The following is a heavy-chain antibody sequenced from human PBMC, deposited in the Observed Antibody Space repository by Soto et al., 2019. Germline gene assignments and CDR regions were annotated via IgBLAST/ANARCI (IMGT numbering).Heavy chain of an antibody. D-gene: IGHD2-8*01. CDR2: IDPSDSYT. CDR3: ARHVMDIVLMVYEDP. J-gene: IGHJ5*02. Sequence: PGESLKISCKGSGYSFTSYWISWVRQMPGKGLEWMGRIDPSDSYTNYSPSFQGHVTISADKSISTAYLQWRSLKASDTAMYYCARHVMDIVLMVYEDPWGKGTLVTVSS. CDR1: GYSFTSYW. V-gene: IGHV5-10-1*01.